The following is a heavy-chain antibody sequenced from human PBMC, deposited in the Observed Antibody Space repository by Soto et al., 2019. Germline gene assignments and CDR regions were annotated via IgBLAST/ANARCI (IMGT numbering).Heavy chain of an antibody. CDR2: VFYTGFT. CDR1: GASISGSYYY. V-gene: IGHV4-39*01. D-gene: IGHD1-20*01. J-gene: IGHJ4*02. Sequence: KPSETLSLTCAVSGASISGSYYYWAWLRQSPGKGPEWIGSVFYTGFTSYNPSLESRVSVSVDTSKSQFSLKLSAVTAADTAVYYCATSKKRYKWNYFDHWGQGDLVTVSS. CDR3: ATSKKRYKWNYFDH.